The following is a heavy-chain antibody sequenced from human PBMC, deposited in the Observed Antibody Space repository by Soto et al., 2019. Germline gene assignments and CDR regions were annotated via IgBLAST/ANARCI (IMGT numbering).Heavy chain of an antibody. Sequence: SGXTLVHTSQPLALTCAFSGVSHSTSGVCVGWIRQPPVKALEWLALIYWNDDKRYSPSLKSRLTITKDTSKNQVVLIMTNMDPVDTATYYCAHSGVDIADCSGGTCPAFDYWGQGTQVTVYS. CDR3: AHSGVDIADCSGGTCPAFDY. CDR2: IYWNDDK. J-gene: IGHJ4*02. D-gene: IGHD2-15*01. CDR1: GVSHSTSGVC. V-gene: IGHV2-5*01.